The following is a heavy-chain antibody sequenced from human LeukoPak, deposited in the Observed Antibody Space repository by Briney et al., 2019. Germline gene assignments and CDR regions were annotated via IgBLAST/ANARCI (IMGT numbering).Heavy chain of an antibody. CDR2: ITGSGGST. CDR1: GFTFSSYA. D-gene: IGHD5-18*01. J-gene: IGHJ4*02. Sequence: GGSLRLSRAASGFTFSSYAMSWVRQAPGKGLEWVSGITGSGGSTYYADSVKGRFTISRDNSKNTLYLQMNSLRAEDTAVYYCAKDLDTATPGDYWGQGTLVTVSS. V-gene: IGHV3-23*01. CDR3: AKDLDTATPGDY.